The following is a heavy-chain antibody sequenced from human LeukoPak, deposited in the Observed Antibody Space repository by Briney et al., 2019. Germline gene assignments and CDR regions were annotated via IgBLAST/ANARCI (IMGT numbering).Heavy chain of an antibody. Sequence: PGGSLRLSCAASGFTFSSYSMNWVRQAPGKGLEWVSAISGSGGSTYYADSVKGRFTISRDNSKNTQYLQMNSLRAEDTAVYYCARTYYDYVWGSYRPYYFDYWGQGTLVTVSS. D-gene: IGHD3-16*02. CDR1: GFTFSSYS. J-gene: IGHJ4*02. V-gene: IGHV3-23*01. CDR3: ARTYYDYVWGSYRPYYFDY. CDR2: ISGSGGST.